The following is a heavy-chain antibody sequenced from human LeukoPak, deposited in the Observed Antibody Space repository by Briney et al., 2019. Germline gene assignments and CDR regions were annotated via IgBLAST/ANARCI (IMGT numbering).Heavy chain of an antibody. Sequence: ASVKVSCKASGYTFTSYDIIWVRQATGQGLEWMGWMNPNSGNTGYAQKFQGRVTMTRNTSISTAYMELSSLRSEDPAVYYCARSPPSYTIFGVVTPFGYYYYYMDVWGKGTTVTVSS. CDR2: MNPNSGNT. V-gene: IGHV1-8*01. CDR3: ARSPPSYTIFGVVTPFGYYYYYMDV. J-gene: IGHJ6*03. D-gene: IGHD3-3*01. CDR1: GYTFTSYD.